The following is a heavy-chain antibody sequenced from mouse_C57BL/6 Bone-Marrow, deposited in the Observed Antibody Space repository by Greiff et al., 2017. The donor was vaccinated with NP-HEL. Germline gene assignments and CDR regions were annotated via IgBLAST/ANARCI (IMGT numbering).Heavy chain of an antibody. J-gene: IGHJ2*01. Sequence: QVQLQQPGAELVKPGASVKVSCKASGYTFTSYWMHWVKQRPGQGLEWIGRIHPSDSDTNYNQKFKGKATLTVDKSSSTAYMQLSILTSEDSAVYYCAICLHYYGSSGLDYFDYWGQGTTLTVSS. D-gene: IGHD1-1*01. CDR3: AICLHYYGSSGLDYFDY. V-gene: IGHV1-74*01. CDR1: GYTFTSYW. CDR2: IHPSDSDT.